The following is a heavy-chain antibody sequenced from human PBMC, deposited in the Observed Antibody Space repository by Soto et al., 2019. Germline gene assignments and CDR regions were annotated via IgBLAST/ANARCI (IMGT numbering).Heavy chain of an antibody. CDR1: GGPFSDYA. J-gene: IGHJ4*02. D-gene: IGHD3-10*01. Sequence: QVQLVQSGAEVKKPGSSVKVSCKVSGGPFSDYAVSWVRQAPGQGRVWMGGIIPMFGTANYAQKFQGRVTITADESTTTAYMELSSLRSEDTAVYYCARDLDYYGSGNYYNRIGYWGQGTLVTVSS. CDR3: ARDLDYYGSGNYYNRIGY. V-gene: IGHV1-69*01. CDR2: IIPMFGTA.